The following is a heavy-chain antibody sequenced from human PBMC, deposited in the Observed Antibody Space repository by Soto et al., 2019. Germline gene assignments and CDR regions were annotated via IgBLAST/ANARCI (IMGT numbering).Heavy chain of an antibody. CDR1: AGSFSGYY. CDR3: ARGFPRYSGYVHPYRQNYYYGMDV. Sequence: KASETLSLTCAVYAGSFSGYYWSWIRQPPGKGLEWIGEINHSGSTNYNPSLKSRVTISVDTSKNQFSLKLSSVTAADTAVYYCARGFPRYSGYVHPYRQNYYYGMDVWGQGTTVTVSS. D-gene: IGHD5-12*01. J-gene: IGHJ6*02. CDR2: INHSGST. V-gene: IGHV4-34*01.